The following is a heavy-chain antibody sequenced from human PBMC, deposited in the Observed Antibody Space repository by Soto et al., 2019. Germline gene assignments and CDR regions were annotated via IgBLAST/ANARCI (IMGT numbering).Heavy chain of an antibody. CDR3: ARDLPKYDILTVPRTYYGMDV. J-gene: IGHJ6*02. CDR2: ISAYNGNT. D-gene: IGHD3-9*01. Sequence: ASVKVSCKASGYTFTGYYMHWVRQAPGQGLEWMGWISAYNGNTNYAQKLESRVTMTTDTSTSTAYMELRSLRSDDTAVYYCARDLPKYDILTVPRTYYGMDVWGQGTTVTVSS. CDR1: GYTFTGYY. V-gene: IGHV1-18*04.